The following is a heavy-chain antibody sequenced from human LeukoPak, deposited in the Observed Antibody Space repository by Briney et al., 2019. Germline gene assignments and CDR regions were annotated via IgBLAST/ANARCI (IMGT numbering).Heavy chain of an antibody. CDR1: GGSISSYY. J-gene: IGHJ5*02. Sequence: SETLSLTCTVSGGSISSYYWSWIRQPPGKGLEWIGYIYTSGSTNYNPSLKSRVTISVDTSKNQFSLKLSSVTAADTAVYYCARDSSSSGGDWFDPWGQGTLVTVSS. CDR2: IYTSGST. V-gene: IGHV4-4*09. D-gene: IGHD6-6*01. CDR3: ARDSSSSGGDWFDP.